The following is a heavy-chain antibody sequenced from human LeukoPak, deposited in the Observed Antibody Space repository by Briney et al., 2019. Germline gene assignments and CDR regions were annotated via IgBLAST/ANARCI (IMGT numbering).Heavy chain of an antibody. J-gene: IGHJ4*02. Sequence: SETLSLTCAVSGGSISSSNWWSWVRQPPGKGLEWIGEIYHSGSTNYNPSLKSRVTISVDKSKNQFSLELSSVAAADTAVYYCARDSRPYYFDYWGQGTLVTVSS. CDR3: ARDSRPYYFDY. V-gene: IGHV4-4*02. CDR2: IYHSGST. CDR1: GGSISSSNW.